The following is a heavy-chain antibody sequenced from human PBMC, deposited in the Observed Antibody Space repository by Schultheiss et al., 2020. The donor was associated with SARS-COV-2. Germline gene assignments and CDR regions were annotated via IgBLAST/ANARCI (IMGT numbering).Heavy chain of an antibody. CDR3: ARHPADYDIFDMDV. Sequence: GGSLRLSCAASGFTFDDYAMHWVRQAPGKGLEWVSGISWNSGSIGYADSVKGRFTISRHNSKNTLFLQMNSLRTEDTAVYYCARHPADYDIFDMDVWGKGTTVTVSS. J-gene: IGHJ6*03. D-gene: IGHD3-9*01. V-gene: IGHV3-9*01. CDR1: GFTFDDYA. CDR2: ISWNSGSI.